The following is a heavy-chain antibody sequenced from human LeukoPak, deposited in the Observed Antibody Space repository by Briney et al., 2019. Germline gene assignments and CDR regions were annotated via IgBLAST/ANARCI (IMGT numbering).Heavy chain of an antibody. J-gene: IGHJ4*02. CDR2: ISGGGGST. CDR1: GFTFSSYA. V-gene: IGHV3-23*01. CDR3: AKDYGGNSDYFDY. Sequence: GGSLRLSCAASGFTFSSYAMSWVRQAPGKGLEWVSAISGGGGSTYYADSVKGRFTISRDNSKNTLYLQMNSLRAEDTAVYYCAKDYGGNSDYFDYWGQGTLVTVPS. D-gene: IGHD4-23*01.